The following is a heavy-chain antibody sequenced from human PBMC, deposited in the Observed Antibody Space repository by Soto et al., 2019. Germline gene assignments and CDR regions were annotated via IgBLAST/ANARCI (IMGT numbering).Heavy chain of an antibody. Sequence: EVQLLDSGGGLVQPGGSLRLSCVASGFTSSSCAMRWVRQAPGKGLEWVSGISASGGSTYYADSVKGRFTISRDNSKNTLYPDMNRLRAEDTAVSYCATPGLGSGRYFFHDWGQGTLVTVSS. CDR3: ATPGLGSGRYFFHD. V-gene: IGHV3-23*01. D-gene: IGHD3-10*01. CDR2: ISASGGST. CDR1: GFTSSSCA. J-gene: IGHJ4*02.